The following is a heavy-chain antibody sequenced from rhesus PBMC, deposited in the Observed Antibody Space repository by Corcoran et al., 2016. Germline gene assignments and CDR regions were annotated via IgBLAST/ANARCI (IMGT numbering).Heavy chain of an antibody. J-gene: IGHJ5-2*02. CDR2: VQLVYGEI. V-gene: IGHV1-156*01. CDR1: GYTFTELS. Sequence: EVQLVQSGAEVKKPGASVKVSCKVSGYTFTELSMHWVPQAPGKGVEWLGCVQLVYGEIIPAEKCQVRVTITENTATDTAYMERSSRRSEDTAVYYCARRDPRYICGWSSLDVWGRGVLVTVSS. CDR3: ARRDPRYICGWSSLDV. D-gene: IGHD6S26*01.